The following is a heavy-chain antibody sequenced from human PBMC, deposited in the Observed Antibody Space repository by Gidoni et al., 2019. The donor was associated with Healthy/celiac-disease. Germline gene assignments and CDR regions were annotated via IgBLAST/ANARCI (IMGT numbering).Heavy chain of an antibody. CDR2: ISSSGSTI. J-gene: IGHJ4*02. CDR3: ARDLGPTKNGDYFPGDFFDY. V-gene: IGHV3-11*01. CDR1: SDYY. D-gene: IGHD4-17*01. Sequence: SDYYMSWIRQAPGKGLEWVSYISSSGSTIYYADSVKGRFTISRDNAKNSLYLQMNSLRAEDTAVYYCARDLGPTKNGDYFPGDFFDYWGQGTLVTVSS.